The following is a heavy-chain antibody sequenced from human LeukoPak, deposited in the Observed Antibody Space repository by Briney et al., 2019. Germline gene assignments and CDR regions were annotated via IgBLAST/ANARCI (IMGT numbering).Heavy chain of an antibody. D-gene: IGHD2-2*01. CDR3: GGRTYPNHYYYGMDV. V-gene: IGHV4-59*06. CDR2: IYYSGST. J-gene: IGHJ6*02. CDR1: GGSITSYY. Sequence: PSETLSLTCTVSGGSITSYYWSWIRQPPGKGLEWIGYIYYSGSTYYNPSPKSRVTISVDTSKNQFSLKLSSVTAADTALYYCGGRTYPNHYYYGMDVWGQGTTVNVSS.